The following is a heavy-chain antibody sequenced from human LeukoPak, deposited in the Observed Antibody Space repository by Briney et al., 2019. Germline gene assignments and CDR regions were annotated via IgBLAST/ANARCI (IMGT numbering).Heavy chain of an antibody. CDR2: ISSSGSTI. CDR3: ASTWEYNWGFRRLNDAFDI. CDR1: GFTFSSYS. V-gene: IGHV3-48*04. J-gene: IGHJ3*02. Sequence: GGSLRLSCAASGFTFSSYSMNWVRQAPGKGLEWVSYISSSGSTIFYADSVKGRFTISRDNAKNSLYLQMNSLRAEDTAVYYCASTWEYNWGFRRLNDAFDIWGQGTMVTVSS. D-gene: IGHD1-20*01.